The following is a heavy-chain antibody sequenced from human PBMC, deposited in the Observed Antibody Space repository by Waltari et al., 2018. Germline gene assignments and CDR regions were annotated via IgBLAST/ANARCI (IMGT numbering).Heavy chain of an antibody. CDR2: IYHSGTT. Sequence: QVQLQESGPGLVKPSGTLSLTCAVSGSSFSSGYYWGWIRQPPGKRLEFIGSIYHSGTTYYNPSLKSRVTILLDTSKTQFSLMLRSVTAADTAVYFCARWFHGDSPSHFDYWGQGTLVTVSS. V-gene: IGHV4-38-2*01. CDR3: ARWFHGDSPSHFDY. CDR1: GSSFSSGYY. J-gene: IGHJ4*02. D-gene: IGHD2-21*02.